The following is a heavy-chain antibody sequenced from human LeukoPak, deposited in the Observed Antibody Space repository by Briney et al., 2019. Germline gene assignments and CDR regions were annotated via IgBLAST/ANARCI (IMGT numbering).Heavy chain of an antibody. V-gene: IGHV4-31*03. Sequence: SETLSLTCTVSGGSISSGDYYWRWLRQHPGKGLEWLGYIYYGGNAYYNPSLKSRVTISLDTSQNKFSLKLSSVTAADTAVYYCASGGALIATLAYWGQGTLVTGSS. CDR3: ASGGALIATLAY. CDR1: GGSISSGDYY. CDR2: IYYGGNA. D-gene: IGHD2-21*01. J-gene: IGHJ4*02.